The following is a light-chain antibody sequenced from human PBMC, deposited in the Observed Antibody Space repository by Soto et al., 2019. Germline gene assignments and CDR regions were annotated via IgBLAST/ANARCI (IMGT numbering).Light chain of an antibody. J-gene: IGLJ3*02. CDR3: CSYAGSNTFGV. V-gene: IGLV2-23*02. CDR1: TSDVGGYNV. Sequence: QSALTQPASVSGSPGQSITISCIGTTSDVGGYNVVSWYQQHPGKAPKLMIYEVSQRPSGVSNRFSGSKSGSTASLTISGLRAEDEADYYCCSYAGSNTFGVFGGGTKLTVL. CDR2: EVS.